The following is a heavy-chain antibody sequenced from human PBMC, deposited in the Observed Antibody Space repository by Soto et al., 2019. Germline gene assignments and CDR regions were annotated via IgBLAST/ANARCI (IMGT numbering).Heavy chain of an antibody. V-gene: IGHV4-59*08. D-gene: IGHD2-21*01. CDR3: ARLGAYYQSLDP. CDR2: IYFGGTT. CDR1: GGSXXXXX. Sequence: SETLSLTCTVXGGSXXXXXXXWIRQPPGKGLEWVGYIYFGGTTSYNPSLKSRVTIXLGXXXXXXSXXXXXXXXXXTAVYYCARLGAYYQSLDPWGPGTLVT. J-gene: IGHJ5*02.